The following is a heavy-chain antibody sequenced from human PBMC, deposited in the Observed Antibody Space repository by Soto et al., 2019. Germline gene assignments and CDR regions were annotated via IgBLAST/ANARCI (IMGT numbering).Heavy chain of an antibody. D-gene: IGHD3-10*01. Sequence: EVQLLESGGGFIQPGGSLTLSCAASGFTFSSGSYAMSWVRQAPGKGLEWVSTLSDSTYYADSVQGRFTISGDNSKNTLYLQMNTLRAEDTAVYYCASSLGPGSQYLGYWGQGTLVTVSS. J-gene: IGHJ4*02. CDR2: LSDST. CDR1: GFTFSSGSYA. V-gene: IGHV3-23*01. CDR3: ASSLGPGSQYLGY.